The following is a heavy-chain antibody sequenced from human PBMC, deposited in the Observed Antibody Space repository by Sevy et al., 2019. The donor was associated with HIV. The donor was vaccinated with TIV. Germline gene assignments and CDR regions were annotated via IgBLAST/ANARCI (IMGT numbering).Heavy chain of an antibody. CDR3: AREVCSATTCPIQTGAQN. V-gene: IGHV3-21*05. D-gene: IGHD2-2*01. J-gene: IGHJ4*02. CDR2: ISSSSSEI. Sequence: GGSLRLSCAASGFTSSNYSMTWVRQAPGKGLEWVAFISSSSSEIYYADSVKGRFTISRDNAKNSLYLQMNSLRAEDTAMYYCAREVCSATTCPIQTGAQNWGQGTLVTVSS. CDR1: GFTSSNYS.